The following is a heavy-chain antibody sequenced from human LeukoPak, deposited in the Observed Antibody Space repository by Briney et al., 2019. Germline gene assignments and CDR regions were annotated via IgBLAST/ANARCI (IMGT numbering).Heavy chain of an antibody. V-gene: IGHV4-4*07. D-gene: IGHD5-18*01. CDR2: IYTSGST. CDR3: ARRGYSYGFNWFDP. Sequence: SETLSLTCTVSGGSISSYYWSWIRQPAGKGLEWIGRIYTSGSTNYNPSLKSRVTISVDTSKNQFSLKLSSVTAADTAVYYCARRGYSYGFNWFDPRGQGTLVTVSS. CDR1: GGSISSYY. J-gene: IGHJ5*02.